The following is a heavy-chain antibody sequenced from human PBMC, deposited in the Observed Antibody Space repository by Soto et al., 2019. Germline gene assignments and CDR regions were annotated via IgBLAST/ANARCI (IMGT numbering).Heavy chain of an antibody. CDR3: AREDVAGTIDY. Sequence: SETLSLTCTVSGGSISSYYWSWIRQPPGKGLEWIGYIYYSGSTNYNPSLKSRVTISVDTSKNQFSLKLSSVTAADTAVYYCAREDVAGTIDYWGQGTLVTVSS. V-gene: IGHV4-59*01. CDR2: IYYSGST. CDR1: GGSISSYY. D-gene: IGHD6-19*01. J-gene: IGHJ4*02.